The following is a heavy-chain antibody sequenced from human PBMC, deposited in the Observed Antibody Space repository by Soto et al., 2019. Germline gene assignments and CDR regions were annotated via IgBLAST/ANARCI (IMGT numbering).Heavy chain of an antibody. J-gene: IGHJ4*02. D-gene: IGHD2-21*02. Sequence: SETLSPTCTVSGGFISSDDYYWCWIRQPPGKGLEWIGYIHYSGSHDDNPSLNIRVTIYVDTPQIHVSLGPNSGSAADTAVYYCVSGDAWGVLLAYWGQGALVTVSS. CDR3: VSGDAWGVLLAY. V-gene: IGHV4-30-4*01. CDR2: IHYSGSH. CDR1: GGFISSDDYY.